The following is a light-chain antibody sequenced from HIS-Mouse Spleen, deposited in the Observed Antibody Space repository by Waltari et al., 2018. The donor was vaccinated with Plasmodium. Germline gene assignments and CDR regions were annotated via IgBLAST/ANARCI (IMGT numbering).Light chain of an antibody. CDR3: YSTDSSGNHRV. CDR2: EDS. CDR1: ALPKKS. J-gene: IGLJ3*02. Sequence: SYELTQPPSVSVSPGQTARIPCSGAALPKKSAYWYQQKSGQAPVLVIYEDSKRPSGSPERFSGSSSGTMATLTISGAQVEDEADYYCYSTDSSGNHRVFGGGTKLTVL. V-gene: IGLV3-10*01.